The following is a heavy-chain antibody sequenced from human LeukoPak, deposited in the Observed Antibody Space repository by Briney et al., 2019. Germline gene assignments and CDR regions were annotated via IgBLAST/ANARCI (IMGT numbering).Heavy chain of an antibody. Sequence: PGGSLRLSCAASGFTFSSYGMHWVRQAPGKGLEWVTLIKNDGSTKYYEDSVKGRFTISRDNSENTVYLQMDSLRAEGTAVYYCSRGDYRVRGIIITDFDYWGQGTLVTVSP. V-gene: IGHV3-30*02. CDR3: SRGDYRVRGIIITDFDY. D-gene: IGHD3-10*01. CDR1: GFTFSSYG. CDR2: IKNDGSTK. J-gene: IGHJ4*02.